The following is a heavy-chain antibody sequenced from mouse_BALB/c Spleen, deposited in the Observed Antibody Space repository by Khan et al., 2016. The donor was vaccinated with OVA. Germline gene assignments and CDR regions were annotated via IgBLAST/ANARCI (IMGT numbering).Heavy chain of an antibody. J-gene: IGHJ4*01. Sequence: DLVKPGASVKLSCKSSGYTFTSYTFTSYWINWIKQRPGQGLEWIGRIAPGSGSTSYNELFKGKATLTIDTSSTTAYIQLSSLSSEDSAVYLCARAKYYGRSSYAMDYWGQGTSVTVSS. D-gene: IGHD1-1*01. CDR1: GYTFTSYTFTSYW. CDR3: ARAKYYGRSSYAMDY. CDR2: IAPGSGST. V-gene: IGHV1S41*01.